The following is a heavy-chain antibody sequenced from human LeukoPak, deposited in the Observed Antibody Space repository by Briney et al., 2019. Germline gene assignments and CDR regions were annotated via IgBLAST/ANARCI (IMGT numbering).Heavy chain of an antibody. CDR3: ARDAGYNYGFDAFDI. CDR2: MNPNSGGT. V-gene: IGHV1-2*02. D-gene: IGHD5-18*01. Sequence: GSVKVSCKASGYTFTSYDINWVRQATGQGLEWMGWMNPNSGGTNYAQKFQGRVTMTRDTSISTAYMELSRLGSDDTAVYYCARDAGYNYGFDAFDIWGQGTMVTVSS. CDR1: GYTFTSYD. J-gene: IGHJ3*02.